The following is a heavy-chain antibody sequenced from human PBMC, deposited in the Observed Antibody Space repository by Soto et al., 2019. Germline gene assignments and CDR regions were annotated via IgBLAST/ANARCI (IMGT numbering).Heavy chain of an antibody. J-gene: IGHJ3*02. CDR2: IYYTGYT. D-gene: IGHD5-12*01. CDR1: GGSISRGSYY. V-gene: IGHV4-31*03. CDR3: APERLRENYFDI. Sequence: QVQLQESGPGLVKPSQILSLTCTVSGGSISRGSYYWTWIRQHPGKGLAWIGNIYYTGYTKYNPSLHSRVTISLDTSKTQFSLKLSSVTAADTAGYYCAPERLRENYFDIWGQGQTVTVS.